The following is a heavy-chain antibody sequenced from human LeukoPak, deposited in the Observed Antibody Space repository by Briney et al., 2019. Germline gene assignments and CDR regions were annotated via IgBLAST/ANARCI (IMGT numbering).Heavy chain of an antibody. Sequence: ASVKVSCKASGYTFTSYGISWVRQAPGQGLEWMGWISAYSGNTNYAQKLQGRVTMTTDTSTSTAYMELRSLRSDDTAVYYCAGVSDYDILTGCYKGYYYYYMDVWGKGTTVTISS. D-gene: IGHD3-9*01. J-gene: IGHJ6*03. CDR2: ISAYSGNT. CDR3: AGVSDYDILTGCYKGYYYYYMDV. V-gene: IGHV1-18*01. CDR1: GYTFTSYG.